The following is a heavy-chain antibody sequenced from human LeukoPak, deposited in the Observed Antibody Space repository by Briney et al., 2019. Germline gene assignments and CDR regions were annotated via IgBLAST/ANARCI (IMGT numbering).Heavy chain of an antibody. J-gene: IGHJ6*02. CDR2: IYYSGST. CDR1: GGSISSYY. Sequence: PSETLSLTCTVSGGSISSYYWSWIRQPPGKGLEWIGYIYYSGSTNYTPSLRSRVTISVDTSKHQFSLKLSSVTAADTAVYYCARVPSMPYYYDSSGYYIYYYYGMDVWGQGTTVTVSS. CDR3: ARVPSMPYYYDSSGYYIYYYYGMDV. D-gene: IGHD3-22*01. V-gene: IGHV4-59*01.